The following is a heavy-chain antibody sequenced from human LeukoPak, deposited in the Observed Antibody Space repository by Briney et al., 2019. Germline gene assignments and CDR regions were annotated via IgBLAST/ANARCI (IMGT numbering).Heavy chain of an antibody. V-gene: IGHV3-64*01. CDR3: ARSSSGSYRIFDY. CDR2: ISSNGGST. Sequence: GGSLRLSCAASGFTFSSYAMHWVRQAPGKGLEYVSAISSNGGSTYYANSVKGRFTISRDNSKNTLYLQMGSLRAEDMAVYYCARSSSGSYRIFDYWGQGTLVTVSS. CDR1: GFTFSSYA. D-gene: IGHD1-26*01. J-gene: IGHJ4*02.